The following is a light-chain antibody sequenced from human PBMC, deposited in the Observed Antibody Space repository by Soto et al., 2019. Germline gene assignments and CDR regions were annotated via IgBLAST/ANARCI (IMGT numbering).Light chain of an antibody. CDR1: QSVSNY. J-gene: IGKJ5*01. V-gene: IGKV3-11*01. CDR3: QQYGTSEII. CDR2: DAS. Sequence: EIVLTQSPVTLSLSPGERATLSCRASQSVSNYLAWYQQKPGQAPRLLIYDASNRATDIPARFSGSGSGTDFTLTISRLETEDFAVFYCQQYGTSEIIFGQGTRLEIK.